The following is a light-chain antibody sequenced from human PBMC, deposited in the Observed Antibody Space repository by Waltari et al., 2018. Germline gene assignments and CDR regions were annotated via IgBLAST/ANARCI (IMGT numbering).Light chain of an antibody. CDR2: GAS. CDR3: QQYDSSTLT. J-gene: IGKJ4*01. Sequence: EIVLRQAPGTLSLSPGGRAPLSCRASQTVRTTYLAWYQQKPGQAPTLLIYGASSRANGIPDTFSGSGYGTDFSLTISSVVPEDFAVYYSQQYDSSTLTFGGGIKVELK. V-gene: IGKV3-20*01. CDR1: QTVRTTY.